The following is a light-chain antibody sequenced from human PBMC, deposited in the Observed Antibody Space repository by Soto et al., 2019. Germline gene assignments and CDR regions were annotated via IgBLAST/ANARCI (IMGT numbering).Light chain of an antibody. CDR1: QSISSW. Sequence: DIHMTHSPSILSSSLVDRVTITCRASQSISSWLAWYQQKPGKAPNLLIHKASHLESGVPSRFSGSGSGTEFTLTISSLQPGDFATYYCQHYNTYPWTFGQGTKVDIK. CDR3: QHYNTYPWT. CDR2: KAS. J-gene: IGKJ1*01. V-gene: IGKV1-5*03.